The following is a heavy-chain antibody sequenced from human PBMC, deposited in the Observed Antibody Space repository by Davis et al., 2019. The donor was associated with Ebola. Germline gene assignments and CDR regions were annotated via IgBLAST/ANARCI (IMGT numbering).Heavy chain of an antibody. CDR3: AKDHGAMVRGVIITGHPGFDP. J-gene: IGHJ5*02. Sequence: AASVKVSCKASGYTFTGYYMHWVRQAPGQGLEWMGIINPSGGSPSYAQKFQERVTMTRDTSISTTYMELRRLSSDDTAVYYCAKDHGAMVRGVIITGHPGFDPWGQGTLVTVSS. CDR2: INPSGGSP. D-gene: IGHD3-10*01. CDR1: GYTFTGYY. V-gene: IGHV1-46*01.